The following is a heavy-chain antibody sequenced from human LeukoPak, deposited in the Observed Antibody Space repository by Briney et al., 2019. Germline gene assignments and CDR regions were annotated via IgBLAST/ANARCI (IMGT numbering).Heavy chain of an antibody. J-gene: IGHJ4*02. V-gene: IGHV4-59*01. D-gene: IGHD5-24*01. CDR1: GGSISSYY. CDR3: ARDRMDKDGYNYLASDY. Sequence: SETLSLTCTVSGGSISSYYWSWIRQPPGKGLEWIGYINYSGSTNYNPSLKSRVTISVDTSKNQFSLKLSSVTAADTAVYYCARDRMDKDGYNYLASDYWGQGTLVTVSS. CDR2: INYSGST.